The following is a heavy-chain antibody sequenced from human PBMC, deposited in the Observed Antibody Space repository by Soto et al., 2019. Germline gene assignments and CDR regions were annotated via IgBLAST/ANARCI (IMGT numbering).Heavy chain of an antibody. CDR1: GGSFSGYY. CDR3: ARGLDSYGYGYYYYAMDV. V-gene: IGHV4-34*01. J-gene: IGHJ6*02. D-gene: IGHD5-18*01. Sequence: SETLSLTCAVYGGSFSGYYWSWIRQPPGKGLEWIGEINHSGSTNYNPSLKSRVTISVDTSKNQFSLKLSSVTAADTAVYYCARGLDSYGYGYYYYAMDVRGQGTTVTGSS. CDR2: INHSGST.